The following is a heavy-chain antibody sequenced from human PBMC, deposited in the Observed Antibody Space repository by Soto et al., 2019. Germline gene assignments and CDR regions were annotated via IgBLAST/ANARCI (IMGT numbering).Heavy chain of an antibody. CDR2: IRSKANSYAT. Sequence: EVQLVESGGGLVQPGGSLKISCAASGFIFSSSAMHWVRQASGKGLEWVGRIRSKANSYATAYAASVKGRLTISRDDSKTTAYLQMNSLKTEDTAVYYCTSRPGEMATIAPTYYYYGMDVWGQGTTVTVSS. V-gene: IGHV3-73*02. CDR3: TSRPGEMATIAPTYYYYGMDV. D-gene: IGHD5-12*01. J-gene: IGHJ6*02. CDR1: GFIFSSSA.